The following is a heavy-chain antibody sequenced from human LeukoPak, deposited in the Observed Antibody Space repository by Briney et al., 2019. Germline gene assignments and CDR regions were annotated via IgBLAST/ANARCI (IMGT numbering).Heavy chain of an antibody. CDR1: GGTFSSYA. Sequence: SVKVSCKASGGTFSSYAISWVRQAPGQGLEWMGGIIPIFGTANYAQKFQGRVTITADESTSTAYMELSILRSEDTAVYYCASGIQLWYEFDYWGQGTLVTVSS. CDR2: IIPIFGTA. V-gene: IGHV1-69*13. D-gene: IGHD5-18*01. CDR3: ASGIQLWYEFDY. J-gene: IGHJ4*02.